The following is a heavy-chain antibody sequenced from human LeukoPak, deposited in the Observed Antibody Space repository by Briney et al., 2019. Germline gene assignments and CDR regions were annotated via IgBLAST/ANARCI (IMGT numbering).Heavy chain of an antibody. V-gene: IGHV4-38-2*01. CDR2: IYHSGST. D-gene: IGHD3-10*01. CDR3: ARGYPMVRGYFCDY. Sequence: PSETLSLTCAVSGYSISSGFYWGWIRQPPGKGLEWIGSIYHSGSTYYNPSLKSRVTISVDTSKNQFSLKLSSVTAADTAVYYCARGYPMVRGYFCDYWGQGTLVTVSS. CDR1: GYSISSGFY. J-gene: IGHJ4*02.